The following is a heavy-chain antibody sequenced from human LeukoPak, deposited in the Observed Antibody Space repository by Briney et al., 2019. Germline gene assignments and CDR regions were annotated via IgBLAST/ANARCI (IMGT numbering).Heavy chain of an antibody. J-gene: IGHJ4*02. D-gene: IGHD3-10*01. CDR2: IYPGDSDT. CDR3: ARSHASAMIDFDY. Sequence: GESLKISCKGSGYSFTSYWIGWVRQMPGKGLEWMGIIYPGDSDTRYSPSFQGQVTISVDKSISTAYLQWSSLKASDTAIYYCARSHASAMIDFDYWGQGTLVTVSS. CDR1: GYSFTSYW. V-gene: IGHV5-51*01.